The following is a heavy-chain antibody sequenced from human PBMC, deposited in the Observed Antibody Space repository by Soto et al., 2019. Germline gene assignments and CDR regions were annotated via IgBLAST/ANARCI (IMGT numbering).Heavy chain of an antibody. CDR2: TNGRSNYK. CDR3: VREDGVVGASSDFDS. Sequence: PGGSLRLSCVASGFALTTYTMNWVRQAPGTGLEWGSSTNGRSNYKYYSDSVKGRFTVSRDNAQNSLFLQISRLGPEDTAVYYCVREDGVVGASSDFDSWGQGTLVTVSS. V-gene: IGHV3-21*01. D-gene: IGHD1-26*01. J-gene: IGHJ4*02. CDR1: GFALTTYT.